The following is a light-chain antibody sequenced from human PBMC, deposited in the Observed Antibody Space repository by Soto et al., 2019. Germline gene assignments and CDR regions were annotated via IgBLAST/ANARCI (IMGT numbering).Light chain of an antibody. CDR3: QKYNSAPSIT. CDR2: GAS. V-gene: IGKV1-27*01. CDR1: QGIRNY. Sequence: DIQMTQSPSSLSASVGDRVTITCRASQGIRNYLAWYQQKPGKVPKLLIYGASTLKSGGPSRFSGSGSGTDFTLTISSLQPEDVATYYCQKYNSAPSITFGQGTRVEIK. J-gene: IGKJ5*01.